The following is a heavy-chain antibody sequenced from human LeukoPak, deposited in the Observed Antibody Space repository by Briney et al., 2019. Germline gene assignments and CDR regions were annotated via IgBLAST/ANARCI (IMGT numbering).Heavy chain of an antibody. J-gene: IGHJ4*02. CDR3: ARLGRDGYNFWGPIAFDY. CDR2: IYYSGST. Sequence: SETLSLTCTVSGGSISSYYWSWIRQPPGKGLEWIGYIYYSGSTNYNPSLKSRVTISVDTSKNQFSLKLSSVTAADTAVYYCARLGRDGYNFWGPIAFDYWGQGTLVTVSS. D-gene: IGHD5-24*01. V-gene: IGHV4-59*08. CDR1: GGSISSYY.